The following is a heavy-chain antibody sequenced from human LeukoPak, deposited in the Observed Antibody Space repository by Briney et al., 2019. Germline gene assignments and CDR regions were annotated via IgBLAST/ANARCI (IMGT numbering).Heavy chain of an antibody. CDR3: ARDTLAAAGRGYFDY. V-gene: IGHV4-31*03. J-gene: IGHJ4*02. CDR2: IYYSGST. D-gene: IGHD6-13*01. CDR1: GGSISSGGYY. Sequence: SQTLSLTCTVSGGSISSGGYYWSWIRQHPGKGLEWIGYIYYSGSTHYNPSLKSRVTISVDTSKNQFSLKLSSVTAADTAVYYCARDTLAAAGRGYFDYWGQGALVTVSS.